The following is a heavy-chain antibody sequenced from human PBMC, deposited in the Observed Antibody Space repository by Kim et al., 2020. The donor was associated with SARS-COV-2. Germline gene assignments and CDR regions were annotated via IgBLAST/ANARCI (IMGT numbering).Heavy chain of an antibody. CDR1: GYTFTSYD. D-gene: IGHD3-10*01. Sequence: ASVKVSCKASGYTFTSYDINWVRQATGQGLEWMGWMNPNSGNTSYAQKFQGRVTMTRNTSISTAYMELSSLRSEDTAVYYCARPHYYGSGSNKRPLDYYYGMDVWGQGTTVTVSS. J-gene: IGHJ6*02. CDR3: ARPHYYGSGSNKRPLDYYYGMDV. V-gene: IGHV1-8*01. CDR2: MNPNSGNT.